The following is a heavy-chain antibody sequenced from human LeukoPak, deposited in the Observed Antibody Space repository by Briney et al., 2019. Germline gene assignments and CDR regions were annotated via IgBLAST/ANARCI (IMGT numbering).Heavy chain of an antibody. Sequence: GASVKVSCKASGGTFSSYAISWVRQAPGQGLEWMGWISAYNGNTNYAQKLQGRVTMTTDTSTSTAYMELRSLRSDDTAVYYCARDWLSIVVVPAATSAFDIWGQGTMVTVSS. V-gene: IGHV1-18*01. CDR3: ARDWLSIVVVPAATSAFDI. J-gene: IGHJ3*02. CDR1: GGTFSSYA. CDR2: ISAYNGNT. D-gene: IGHD2-2*01.